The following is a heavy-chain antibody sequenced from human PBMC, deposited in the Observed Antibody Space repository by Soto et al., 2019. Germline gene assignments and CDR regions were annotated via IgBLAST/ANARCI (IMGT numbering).Heavy chain of an antibody. CDR1: GFTFSSYG. Sequence: QVQLVESGGGVVQPGRSLRLSCAASGFTFSSYGMHWVRQAPGKGLEWVAVIWYDGSNKYYADSVKGRFTISRDNSKNPLYLQMNSLRAEDTAVYYCAREFNVGYSYGKNTFDYWGQGTLVTVSS. J-gene: IGHJ4*02. CDR2: IWYDGSNK. V-gene: IGHV3-33*01. CDR3: AREFNVGYSYGKNTFDY. D-gene: IGHD5-18*01.